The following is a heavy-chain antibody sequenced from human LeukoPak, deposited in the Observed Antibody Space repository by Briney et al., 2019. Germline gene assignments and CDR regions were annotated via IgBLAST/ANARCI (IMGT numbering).Heavy chain of an antibody. CDR3: ARDSDYYDSSGYSVGFDY. CDR2: IIPIFGTA. J-gene: IGHJ4*02. CDR1: GGTFSSYA. V-gene: IGHV1-69*13. D-gene: IGHD3-22*01. Sequence: GASVNVSCKASGGTFSSYAISWVRQAPGQGLEWMGGIIPIFGTANYAQKFQGRVTITADESTSTAYMELSSLRSEDTAVYYCARDSDYYDSSGYSVGFDYWGQGTLVTVSS.